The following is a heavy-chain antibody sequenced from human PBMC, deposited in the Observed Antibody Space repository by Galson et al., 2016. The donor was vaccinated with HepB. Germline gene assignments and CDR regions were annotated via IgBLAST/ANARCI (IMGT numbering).Heavy chain of an antibody. CDR3: AKASRDFYESAIDS. D-gene: IGHD3-22*01. CDR2: INWKSDIM. Sequence: SLRLSCAASGFTFDDYAMHWVRQAPGKGLEWVSGINWKSDIMGWGNSVTGRFIISRDNAKNSLFLQMNSLRPEDTALYYCAKASRDFYESAIDSWGQGTL. V-gene: IGHV3-9*01. J-gene: IGHJ4*02. CDR1: GFTFDDYA.